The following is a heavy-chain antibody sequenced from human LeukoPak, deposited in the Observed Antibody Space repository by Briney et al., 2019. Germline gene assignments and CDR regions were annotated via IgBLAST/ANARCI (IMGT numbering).Heavy chain of an antibody. D-gene: IGHD3-10*01. CDR2: IYTSGST. CDR1: GGSIGSYY. Sequence: PSETLSLTCTVSGGSIGSYYWSWIRQPAGKGLEWIGRIYTSGSTNYNPSLKSRVTMSVDTSKNQFPLKLSSVTAADTAVYYCARAHYYGSGSYDGWFDPWGQGTLVTVSS. J-gene: IGHJ5*02. V-gene: IGHV4-4*07. CDR3: ARAHYYGSGSYDGWFDP.